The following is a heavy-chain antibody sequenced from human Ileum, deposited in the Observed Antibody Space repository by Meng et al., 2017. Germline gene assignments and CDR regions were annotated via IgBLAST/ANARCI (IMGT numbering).Heavy chain of an antibody. Sequence: QITLKETGPARVKATQTLTLTCNFTGFPLATSGVSVAWIRQPPGEALEWLALIYWDDDKRYSPSLKNRLAITKDTSKNQVVLTMTNMDPMDTGTYYCAHSPQGYFDYWGPGTLVTVSS. CDR3: AHSPQGYFDY. J-gene: IGHJ4*02. V-gene: IGHV2-5*02. CDR1: GFPLATSGVS. CDR2: IYWDDDK.